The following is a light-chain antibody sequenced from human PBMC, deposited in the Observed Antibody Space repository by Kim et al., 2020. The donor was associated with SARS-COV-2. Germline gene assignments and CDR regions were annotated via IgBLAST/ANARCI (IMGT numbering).Light chain of an antibody. CDR2: DVT. CDR3: CSYAADDAYV. CDR1: SSDVGGYEY. J-gene: IGLJ1*01. V-gene: IGLV2-11*01. Sequence: QSALTQPRSVSGSHGQSVTISCTGTSSDVGGYEYVSWYQQHPGKAPRLIIYDVTKRPSGVPDRFSGSKSGNTASLTISGLQAEDEADYYCCSYAADDAYVFGSGTKVTVL.